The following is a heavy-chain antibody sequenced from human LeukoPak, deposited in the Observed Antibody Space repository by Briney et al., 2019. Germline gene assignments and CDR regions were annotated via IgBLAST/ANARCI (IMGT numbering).Heavy chain of an antibody. J-gene: IGHJ6*02. CDR3: AKDLIARVRGSPMDV. CDR1: GFTFSNYG. D-gene: IGHD3-10*01. CDR2: LVYDGFYK. Sequence: PGRSLRLSCAASGFTFSNYGMHWVRGAPGKGLEWVALLVYDGFYKYYADSVKGRFTISRDDSTNTVYLHLSSLRAEDTAVYYCAKDLIARVRGSPMDVWGQGTRVIVSS. V-gene: IGHV3-30*18.